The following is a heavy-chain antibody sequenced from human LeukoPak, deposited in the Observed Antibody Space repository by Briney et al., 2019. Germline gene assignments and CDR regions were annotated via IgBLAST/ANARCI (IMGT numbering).Heavy chain of an antibody. CDR3: ARSRSGYYEDY. CDR2: IKQDGSEK. Sequence: LPWGSLRLSCAASGFTFISYWMSWVRQAPGKGLEWVANIKQDGSEKYYVDSVKGRFTISRDNAKNSLSLQVNSLSAEDTAVYYCARSRSGYYEDYWGQGTLVTVSS. CDR1: GFTFISYW. V-gene: IGHV3-7*01. J-gene: IGHJ4*02. D-gene: IGHD3-22*01.